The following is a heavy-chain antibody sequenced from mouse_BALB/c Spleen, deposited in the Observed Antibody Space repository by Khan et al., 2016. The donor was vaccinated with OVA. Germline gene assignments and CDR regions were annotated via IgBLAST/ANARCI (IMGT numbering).Heavy chain of an antibody. D-gene: IGHD1-1*01. Sequence: EVKLQESGGGLVQPGRSQKLSCAASGFTFTSYGMHWVRQAPEQGLEWVAYICGESNNIYYADKVKGRSNISRDNPKNTLYLQMTSLMSEDTAMYYCATSYFYGYYFDYWGPGTTLTVS. J-gene: IGHJ2*01. CDR1: GFTFTSYG. V-gene: IGHV5-17*02. CDR3: ATSYFYGYYFDY. CDR2: ICGESNNI.